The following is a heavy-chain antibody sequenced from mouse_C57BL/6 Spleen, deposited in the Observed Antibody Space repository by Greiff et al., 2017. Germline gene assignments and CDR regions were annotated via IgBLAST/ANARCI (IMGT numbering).Heavy chain of an antibody. CDR3: ARLESNRFDD. CDR1: GYTFTSYW. V-gene: IGHV1-50*01. J-gene: IGHJ2*01. Sequence: QVQLKQPGAELVKPGASVKLSCKASGYTFTSYWMQWVKQRPGQGLEWIGEIDPSDSYTNYNQKFKGKATLTVDTSSSPAYMQLSSLTSEDSAVYYCARLESNRFDDWGQGTTLTVSS. CDR2: IDPSDSYT. D-gene: IGHD2-5*01.